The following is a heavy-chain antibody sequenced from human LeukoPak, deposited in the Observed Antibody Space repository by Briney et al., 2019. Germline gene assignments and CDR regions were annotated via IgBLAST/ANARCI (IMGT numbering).Heavy chain of an antibody. D-gene: IGHD6-19*01. CDR2: IYYSGST. Sequence: PSETLSLTCTVSGGSISSYYWSWIRQPPGKGLEWIGYIYYSGSTNYNPSLKSRVTISVDMSKNQFSLKLSSVTAADTAVYYCARDRLEYSSGWRWFDPWGQGALVTVSS. J-gene: IGHJ5*02. CDR3: ARDRLEYSSGWRWFDP. V-gene: IGHV4-59*01. CDR1: GGSISSYY.